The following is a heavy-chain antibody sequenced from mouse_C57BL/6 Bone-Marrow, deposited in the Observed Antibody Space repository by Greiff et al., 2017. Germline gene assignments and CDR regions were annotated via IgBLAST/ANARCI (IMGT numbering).Heavy chain of an antibody. D-gene: IGHD4-1*01. CDR2: INPNNGGT. V-gene: IGHV1-26*01. CDR3: ARNTGPWFAY. J-gene: IGHJ3*01. Sequence: VQLQQSGPEVVKPGASVKISCKASGYTFTDYYMNWVKQSHGKSLEWIGDINPNNGGTSYNQKFKGKATLTVDKSSSTAYMELRSLTSEDSAVYYCARNTGPWFAYWGQGTLVTVSA. CDR1: GYTFTDYY.